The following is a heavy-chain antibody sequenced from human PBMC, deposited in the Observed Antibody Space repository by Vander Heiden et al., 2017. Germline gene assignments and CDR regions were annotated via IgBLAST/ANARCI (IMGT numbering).Heavy chain of an antibody. CDR1: RLSFSSDV. J-gene: IGHJ4*02. D-gene: IGHD2-8*01. CDR2: MSRDGSEK. Sequence: QVQPVESGGGVVQPGKSLRLPCAAARLSFSSDVRHWVRQAPGKGLEGVAVMSRDGSEKYYADSVKGRFTISRDNAKNTQYLQMNSLRPEETAVYYCAKEEAGLYPFDNWGQGTLVTVSS. CDR3: AKEEAGLYPFDN. V-gene: IGHV3-30*04.